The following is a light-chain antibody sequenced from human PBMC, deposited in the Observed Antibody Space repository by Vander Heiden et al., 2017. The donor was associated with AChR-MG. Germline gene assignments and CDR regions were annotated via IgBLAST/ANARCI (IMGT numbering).Light chain of an antibody. CDR2: SNN. V-gene: IGLV1-44*01. CDR3: AAWDDSLNGPV. J-gene: IGLJ3*02. Sequence: QSVLTPPPSASGTPGQRVTISWSGSSFNIGSNTVNWYQQLPGTAPKLLIYSNNQRPSGVPDRFSGSKSGTSASLAISGLQSEDEADYYCAAWDDSLNGPVFGGGTKLTVL. CDR1: SFNIGSNT.